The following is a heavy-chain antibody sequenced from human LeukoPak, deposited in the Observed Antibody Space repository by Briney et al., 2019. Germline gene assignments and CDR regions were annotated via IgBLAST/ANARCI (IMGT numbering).Heavy chain of an antibody. V-gene: IGHV4-34*01. J-gene: IGHJ4*02. Sequence: SETLSLTCAVYGGSFTNYYWSWIRQPPGKGLEWIGEINDSGTTDYNPSLESRLSISVDTSKNQVSLHLGSVTAADTAVYYCARGFLSSDDHSGSDYWGPGTLVTVSS. CDR3: ARGFLSSDDHSGSDY. D-gene: IGHD5-12*01. CDR2: INDSGTT. CDR1: GGSFTNYY.